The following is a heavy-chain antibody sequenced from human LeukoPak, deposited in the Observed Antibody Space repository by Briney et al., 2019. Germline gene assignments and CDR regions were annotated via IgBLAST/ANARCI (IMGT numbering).Heavy chain of an antibody. V-gene: IGHV4-59*01. Sequence: PSETLSLTCTVSGGSISSYYWSGIRQPPGKGLEWIGYIYYSGSTNYNPSLKSRVTISVDTSKNQFSLKLSSVTAADTAVYYCARGRIYDSSGYYYLYFDYWGQGTLVTVSS. CDR1: GGSISSYY. CDR2: IYYSGST. CDR3: ARGRIYDSSGYYYLYFDY. D-gene: IGHD3-22*01. J-gene: IGHJ4*02.